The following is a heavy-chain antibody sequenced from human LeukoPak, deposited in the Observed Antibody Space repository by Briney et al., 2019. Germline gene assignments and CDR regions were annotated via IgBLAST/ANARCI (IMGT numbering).Heavy chain of an antibody. Sequence: GGSLRLSCAASGFTFSSYAMSWARHAPGKGLEGVSTISYSGGATYYADSVQGRFTISRDNSKNTLYLQMDSLRAEDTAIYYCAKARSGYGLDNWGQGTLVTVSS. CDR3: AKARSGYGLDN. J-gene: IGHJ4*02. V-gene: IGHV3-23*01. D-gene: IGHD3-22*01. CDR2: ISYSGGAT. CDR1: GFTFSSYA.